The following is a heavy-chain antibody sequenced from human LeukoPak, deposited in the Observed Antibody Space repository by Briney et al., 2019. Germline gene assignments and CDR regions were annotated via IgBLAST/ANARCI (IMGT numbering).Heavy chain of an antibody. Sequence: SETLSLTCTVSGGSISSYYWSWIRQPPGKGLEWIGYIYYSGSTNYNPSLKSRVTISVDTSKNQFSLKLSSVTAADTAVYYCASAPILEWLLSDLGQGTLVTVSS. V-gene: IGHV4-59*01. CDR1: GGSISSYY. CDR3: ASAPILEWLLSD. CDR2: IYYSGST. J-gene: IGHJ4*02. D-gene: IGHD3-3*01.